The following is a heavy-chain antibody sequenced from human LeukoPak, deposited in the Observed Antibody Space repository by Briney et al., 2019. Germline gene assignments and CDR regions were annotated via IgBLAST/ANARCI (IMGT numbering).Heavy chain of an antibody. J-gene: IGHJ4*02. Sequence: GGSLRLSCAASGFIFSDYWMNWVRQAPGKGLEWVANIKQDGSEKYYVDSVKGRFTISRDNTKNSLFLQMDRLKDDDTALYYLAKAYTTKEDHYFDYWGQGSLVTVSS. CDR3: AKAYTTKEDHYFDY. D-gene: IGHD2-2*02. CDR1: GFIFSDYW. CDR2: IKQDGSEK. V-gene: IGHV3-7*01.